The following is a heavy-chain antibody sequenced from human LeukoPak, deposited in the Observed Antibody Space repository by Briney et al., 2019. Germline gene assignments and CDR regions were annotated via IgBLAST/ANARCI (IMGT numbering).Heavy chain of an antibody. Sequence: ASVKVSCKASGYTFTSYGVSWVRQATGQGLEWMGWMNPNSGNTGYAQKFQGRVTITRNTSISTAYMELSSLRSEDTAVYYCARSHLPYYNFWSGYCDAFDIWGQGTMVTVSS. D-gene: IGHD3-3*01. CDR3: ARSHLPYYNFWSGYCDAFDI. V-gene: IGHV1-8*01. J-gene: IGHJ3*02. CDR2: MNPNSGNT. CDR1: GYTFTSYG.